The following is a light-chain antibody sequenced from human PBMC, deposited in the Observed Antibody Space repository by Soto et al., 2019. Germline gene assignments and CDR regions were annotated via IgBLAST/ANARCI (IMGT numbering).Light chain of an antibody. CDR2: AAS. J-gene: IGKJ1*01. V-gene: IGKV1-27*01. CDR3: PKYDSAPWT. CDR1: QGISNY. Sequence: DIQMTQSPSSLSASVRDRVTITCRASQGISNYLAWYQQKPGKVPKLLIYAASTLQSGVPSRFSGSGSGTDFTLNISSLQPEDVATYYCPKYDSAPWTFGQGTKVEIK.